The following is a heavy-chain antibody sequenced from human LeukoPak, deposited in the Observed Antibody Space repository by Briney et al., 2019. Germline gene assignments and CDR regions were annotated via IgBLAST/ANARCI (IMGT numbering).Heavy chain of an antibody. J-gene: IGHJ4*02. CDR1: GYTLSELS. CDR3: ATGPRWLQYFDY. V-gene: IGHV1-24*01. CDR2: FDPEDGET. Sequence: ASVKVSCKVSGYTLSELSMRWVRQAPGKGLEWVGGFDPEDGETIYAQKFQGRVTMTEDTSTDTAFMELSSLRSEDTAVYYCATGPRWLQYFDYWGQGTLVTVSS. D-gene: IGHD5-24*01.